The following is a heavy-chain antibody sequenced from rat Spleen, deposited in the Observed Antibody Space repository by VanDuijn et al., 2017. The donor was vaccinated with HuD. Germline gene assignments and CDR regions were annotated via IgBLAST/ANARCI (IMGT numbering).Heavy chain of an antibody. D-gene: IGHD1-6*01. CDR3: ARHHSTILRIIRDYFDY. Sequence: EVQLVESDGGLVQPGRSLKLSCAASGFTFSDYYMAWVRQAPTKGLEWVATISYDGSSTYYRDSVKGRFTISRDNAKSTLYLQMDSLRSEDTATYYCARHHSTILRIIRDYFDYWGQGVMVTVSS. CDR1: GFTFSDYY. CDR2: ISYDGSST. J-gene: IGHJ2*01. V-gene: IGHV5-29*01.